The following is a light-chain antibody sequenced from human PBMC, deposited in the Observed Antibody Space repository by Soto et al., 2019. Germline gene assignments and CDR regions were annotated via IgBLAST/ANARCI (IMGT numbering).Light chain of an antibody. Sequence: DIQMTQSPSSLSASVGDRVTITCRASQSISSYLDWYQQKPGKAPKLLIYAASSLQRRVPSRFSGSGSGTDFNLTISSLQPEDFATYYSQQGYSTPLTVGPGTKVDSK. CDR2: AAS. CDR1: QSISSY. CDR3: QQGYSTPLT. J-gene: IGKJ3*01. V-gene: IGKV1-39*01.